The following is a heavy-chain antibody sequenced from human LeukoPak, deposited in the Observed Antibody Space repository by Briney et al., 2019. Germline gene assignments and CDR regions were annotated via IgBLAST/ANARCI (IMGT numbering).Heavy chain of an antibody. CDR3: ARGPPWYDFWSGYYNNWFDP. CDR1: GGSISSGGYY. V-gene: IGHV4-61*08. D-gene: IGHD3-3*01. J-gene: IGHJ5*02. CDR2: IYYSGGT. Sequence: SETLPLTCTVSGGSISSGGYYWSWIRQHPGKGLEWIGYIYYSGGTNYNPSLRSRVTISVDTSKNQFSLKLSSVTAADTAVYYCARGPPWYDFWSGYYNNWFDPWGQGTLVTVSS.